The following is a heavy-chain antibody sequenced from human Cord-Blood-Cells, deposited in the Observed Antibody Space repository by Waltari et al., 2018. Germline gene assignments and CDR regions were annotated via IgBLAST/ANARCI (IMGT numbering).Heavy chain of an antibody. Sequence: QLQLQESGPGLVKPSETLSLTCTVSGGSISSSSYYWGWIRQPPGKGLEWIGRIYYSGDTYYNPSLKSRVTISVDTSKNQFSLKLSSVTAADTAVYYCARTQTFPVYYGSGSYYNAFDIWGQGTMVTVSS. D-gene: IGHD3-10*01. V-gene: IGHV4-39*01. J-gene: IGHJ3*02. CDR2: IYYSGDT. CDR1: GGSISSSSYY. CDR3: ARTQTFPVYYGSGSYYNAFDI.